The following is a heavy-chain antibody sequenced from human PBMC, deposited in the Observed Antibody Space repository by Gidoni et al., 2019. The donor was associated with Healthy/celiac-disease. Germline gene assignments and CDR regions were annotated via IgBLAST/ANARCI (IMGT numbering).Heavy chain of an antibody. CDR1: GGSISSDS. CDR3: GVGGY. V-gene: IGHV4-4*07. Sequence: QVQLQETGPGLGKPAATLSLTCTVSGGSISSDSWHWIRPPAGKGLEWIGRIYTSGSTKYNPSLKSRVTMSVDTSKNQFSLKLSSVTAADTAVYYCGVGGYWGQGTLVTVSS. J-gene: IGHJ4*02. D-gene: IGHD2-15*01. CDR2: IYTSGST.